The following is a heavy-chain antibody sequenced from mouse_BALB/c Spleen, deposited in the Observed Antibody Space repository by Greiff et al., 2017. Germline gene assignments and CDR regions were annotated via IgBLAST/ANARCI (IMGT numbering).Heavy chain of an antibody. CDR3: AKVVADWYFDV. J-gene: IGHJ1*01. CDR1: GFNIKDYY. V-gene: IGHV14-1*02. D-gene: IGHD1-1*01. Sequence: VQLQQSGAELVRPGALVKLSCKASGFNIKDYYMHWVKQRPEQGLEWIGWIDPENGNTIYDPKFQGKASITADTSSNTAYLQLSSLTSEDTAVYYCAKVVADWYFDVWGAGTTVTVSS. CDR2: IDPENGNT.